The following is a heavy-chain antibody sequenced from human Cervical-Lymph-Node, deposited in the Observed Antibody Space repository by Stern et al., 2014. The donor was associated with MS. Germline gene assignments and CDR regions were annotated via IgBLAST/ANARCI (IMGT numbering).Heavy chain of an antibody. Sequence: QVQVVQSGVEMKKTGASVKVSCKASGYTFASYGLSWVRQATGQGLGWMEWISSHNSNTKYAHNFQGRVTMTTDISTSTAYMELRSLTSHDTAVYYCARGEVYGFDLWGQGTIITVSS. D-gene: IGHD5/OR15-5a*01. CDR2: ISSHNSNT. V-gene: IGHV1-18*01. CDR1: GYTFASYG. J-gene: IGHJ3*01. CDR3: ARGEVYGFDL.